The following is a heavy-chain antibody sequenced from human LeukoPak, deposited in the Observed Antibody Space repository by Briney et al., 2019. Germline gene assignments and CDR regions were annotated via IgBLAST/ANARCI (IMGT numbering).Heavy chain of an antibody. J-gene: IGHJ5*02. CDR2: ISSSSSYI. CDR3: ARGAIRFLEGVQSRNWFDP. V-gene: IGHV3-21*01. CDR1: GFTFSSYS. Sequence: GGSLRLSCAASGFTFSSYSINWVRQAPGKGLEWVSSISSSSSYIYYADSVKGRFTISRDNAKNSLYLQMNSLRAEDTAVYYCARGAIRFLEGVQSRNWFDPWGQGTLVTVSS. D-gene: IGHD3-3*01.